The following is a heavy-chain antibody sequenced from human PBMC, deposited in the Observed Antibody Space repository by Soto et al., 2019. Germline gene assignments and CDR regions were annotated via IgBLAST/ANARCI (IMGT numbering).Heavy chain of an antibody. Sequence: PEESRKICCKGSGYSFSSYWIGWVRQMPGKGLEWMGIIHPGDSETTYNPSFQGQVTFSADKSTNTAYLQWSSLKASDTAMYYCARIDTGGYNDYYYGLDAWAQGTTDTVSS. J-gene: IGHJ6*02. CDR2: IHPGDSET. V-gene: IGHV5-51*01. CDR1: GYSFSSYW. CDR3: ARIDTGGYNDYYYGLDA. D-gene: IGHD2-8*02.